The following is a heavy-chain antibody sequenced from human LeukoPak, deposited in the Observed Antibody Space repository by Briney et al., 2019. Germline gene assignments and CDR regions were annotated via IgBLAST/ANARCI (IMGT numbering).Heavy chain of an antibody. CDR1: GFTFSSYA. J-gene: IGHJ4*02. D-gene: IGHD5-18*01. CDR2: IKQDGSEK. Sequence: GGSLRLSCAASGFTFSSYAMSWARQAPGKGLEWVANIKQDGSEKYYVDSVKGRFTISRDNAKNSLYLQMNSLRAEDTAVYYCARVNTDDYFDYWGQGTLVTVSS. V-gene: IGHV3-7*01. CDR3: ARVNTDDYFDY.